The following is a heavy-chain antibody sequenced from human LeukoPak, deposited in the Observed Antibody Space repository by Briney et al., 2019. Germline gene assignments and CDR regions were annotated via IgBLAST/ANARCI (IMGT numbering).Heavy chain of an antibody. Sequence: GASVKVSCTASGYTFTSYGISWVRQAPGQGLEWMGWISAYNGNTNYAQKLQGRVTMTTDTSTSTAYMELRSLRSDDMAVYYCARDHCSSTSCYPALYYYYGMDVWGQGTTVTVSS. CDR1: GYTFTSYG. D-gene: IGHD2-2*01. CDR3: ARDHCSSTSCYPALYYYYGMDV. CDR2: ISAYNGNT. V-gene: IGHV1-18*03. J-gene: IGHJ6*02.